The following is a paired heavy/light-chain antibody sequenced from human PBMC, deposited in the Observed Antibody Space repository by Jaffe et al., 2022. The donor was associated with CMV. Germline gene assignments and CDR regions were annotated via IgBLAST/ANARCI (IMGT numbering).Heavy chain of an antibody. D-gene: IGHD3-22*01. Sequence: EVQLLESGGGLVHPGGSLRLSCAASGFTFSSYAMSWVRQAPGKGLEWVSGISGSGGNTYYADSVKGRFTISRDSSKNTLYLQMNTLRAEDTAVYYCAKGYEAYIVRGYHLTGFDPWGQGTLVTVSA. J-gene: IGHJ5*02. CDR2: ISGSGGNT. V-gene: IGHV3-23*01. CDR1: GFTFSSYA. CDR3: AKGYEAYIVRGYHLTGFDP.
Light chain of an antibody. CDR2: DAS. Sequence: DIQMTQSPASLAASVGDRVTITCQASQDISNYLSWYQQKPGKAPTLVIYDASNLKTGVPSRFSGSGSGTDFTFTISSLQPEDIATYYCQQYDNLPTFGGGTKVEIK. V-gene: IGKV1-33*01. CDR1: QDISNY. J-gene: IGKJ4*01. CDR3: QQYDNLPT.